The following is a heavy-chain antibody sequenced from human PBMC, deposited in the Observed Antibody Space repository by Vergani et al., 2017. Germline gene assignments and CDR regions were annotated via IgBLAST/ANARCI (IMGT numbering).Heavy chain of an antibody. V-gene: IGHV1-46*01. CDR2: INPSGGST. J-gene: IGHJ4*02. D-gene: IGHD1-26*01. CDR1: GYSFTSYY. CDR3: ARDTGESGSLEGHCGY. Sequence: QVQLVQSGAEVKKPGASVKVSCKASGYSFTSYYMHWVRQAPGQGLEWMGIINPSGGSTSYTQKFQGRVTMTRDTSRSTVHMELSSLRADDTAVYYCARDTGESGSLEGHCGYWGQGTLVTVSS.